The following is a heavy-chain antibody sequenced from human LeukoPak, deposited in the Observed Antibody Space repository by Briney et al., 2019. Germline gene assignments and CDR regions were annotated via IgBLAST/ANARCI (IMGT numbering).Heavy chain of an antibody. V-gene: IGHV4-61*02. CDR3: ARGYCSGGSCYPYDY. CDR2: IYTSGST. CDR1: GGSISSGSYY. Sequence: SETLSLTCTVSGGSISSGSYYWSWIRQPAGKGLEWIGRIYTSGSTNYNPSLKSRVTISVDTSKNQFSLKLSSVTAADTAVYYCARGYCSGGSCYPYDYWGQGTLVTVSS. J-gene: IGHJ4*02. D-gene: IGHD2-15*01.